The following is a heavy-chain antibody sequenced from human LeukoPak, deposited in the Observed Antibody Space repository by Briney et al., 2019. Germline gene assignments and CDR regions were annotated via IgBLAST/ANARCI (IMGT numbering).Heavy chain of an antibody. CDR3: ARGGSSGPYYFDY. J-gene: IGHJ4*02. CDR2: ISSGSTYI. Sequence: GGSLRLSCAASGLTFSSYGLSWVRQAPGKGLEWVSSISSGSTYISYADSLKGRFTISRDNAKNSLYLQMNSLRAEDTAVYYCARGGSSGPYYFDYWGQGTLVTVSS. V-gene: IGHV3-21*01. D-gene: IGHD3-22*01. CDR1: GLTFSSYG.